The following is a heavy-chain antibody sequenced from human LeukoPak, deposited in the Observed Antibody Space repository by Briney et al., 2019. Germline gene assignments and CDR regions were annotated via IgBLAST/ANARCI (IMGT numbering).Heavy chain of an antibody. D-gene: IGHD2-15*01. CDR3: ARGALVVAAAHYYYYYGMDV. V-gene: IGHV4-39*07. CDR2: INHSGST. Sequence: SETLSLTCTVSGGSISSGDYYWSWIRQPPGKGLEWIGEINHSGSTNYNPSLKSRVTISVDTSKNQFSLKLSSVTAADTAVYYCARGALVVAAAHYYYYYGMDVWGQGTTVTVSS. J-gene: IGHJ6*02. CDR1: GGSISSGDYY.